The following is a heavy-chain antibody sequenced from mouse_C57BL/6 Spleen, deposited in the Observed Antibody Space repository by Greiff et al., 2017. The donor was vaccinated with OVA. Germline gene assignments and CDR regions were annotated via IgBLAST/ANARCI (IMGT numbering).Heavy chain of an antibody. J-gene: IGHJ4*01. CDR2: IDPSDSYP. V-gene: IGHV1-69*01. CDR3: ARTMVTTDYAMDY. Sequence: QVQLQQPGAELVMPGASVKLSCKASGYTFTSYWLHWVKQRPGQGLEWIGEIDPSDSYPNYNQKFKGKSTLTVDKSSSTAYMQLSSLTSEDSAVYYCARTMVTTDYAMDYWGQGTSVTVSS. CDR1: GYTFTSYW. D-gene: IGHD2-2*01.